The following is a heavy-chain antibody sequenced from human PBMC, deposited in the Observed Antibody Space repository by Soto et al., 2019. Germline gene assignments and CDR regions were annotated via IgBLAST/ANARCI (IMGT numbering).Heavy chain of an antibody. Sequence: GGAPRLSFAAPWFTFNNARISWGPPAPGEGLEWVGRIKSKTDGGTTDYAAPVKGRFAISRDDSKNTLYLQMNSLKTEDTAVYYCTTVGYSSGWYPHFDYWGQGTLVTVSS. V-gene: IGHV3-15*01. CDR2: IKSKTDGGTT. CDR3: TTVGYSSGWYPHFDY. D-gene: IGHD6-19*01. J-gene: IGHJ4*02. CDR1: WFTFNNAR.